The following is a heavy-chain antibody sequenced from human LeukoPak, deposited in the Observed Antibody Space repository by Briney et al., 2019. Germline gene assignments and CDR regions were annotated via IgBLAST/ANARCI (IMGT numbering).Heavy chain of an antibody. V-gene: IGHV3-23*01. CDR1: GFTFSSYA. CDR2: ISGSGGST. CDR3: AKCPGQVCHYYYMDV. J-gene: IGHJ6*03. Sequence: PGGSLRLSCAASGFTFSSYAMSWVRQAPGKGLEWVSAISGSGGSTYYADSVKGRFTISRDNSKNTLYLQMNSLRAEDTAVYYCAKCPGQVCHYYYMDVWGKGTTVTVSS.